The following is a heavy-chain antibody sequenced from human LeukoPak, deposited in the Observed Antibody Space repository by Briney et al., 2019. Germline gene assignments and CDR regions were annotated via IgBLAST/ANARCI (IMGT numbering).Heavy chain of an antibody. CDR3: ARADYYDSSGYYSETIDY. D-gene: IGHD3-22*01. CDR1: GYTFTSYG. V-gene: IGHV1-18*01. CDR2: ISAYNGNT. Sequence: ASVTVSCKASGYTFTSYGISWVRQAPGQGLEWMGWISAYNGNTNYAQKLQGRVTMTTDTSTSTAYMELRSLRSDDTAVYYCARADYYDSSGYYSETIDYWGQGTLVTVSS. J-gene: IGHJ4*02.